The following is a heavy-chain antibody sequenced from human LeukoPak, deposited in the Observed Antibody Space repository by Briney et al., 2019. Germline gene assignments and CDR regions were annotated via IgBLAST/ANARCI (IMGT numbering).Heavy chain of an antibody. Sequence: ASLKVSCKASGGTLSRHAVSWVRQAPGQGLEWMGGIILISPTANYAQKFQDRVTITMDEYTTYMELSSLRSEDTAVYYCATGRVSDTTLVSWFDTWGQGTLVTVSS. J-gene: IGHJ5*02. CDR1: GGTLSRHA. CDR3: ATGRVSDTTLVSWFDT. CDR2: IILISPTA. V-gene: IGHV1-69*05. D-gene: IGHD5-18*01.